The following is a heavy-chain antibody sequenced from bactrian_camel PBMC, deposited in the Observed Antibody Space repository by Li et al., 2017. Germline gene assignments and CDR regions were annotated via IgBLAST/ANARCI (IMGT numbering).Heavy chain of an antibody. J-gene: IGHJ4*01. CDR3: ATAV. Sequence: HVQLVESGGGSVQAGGSLRLSCAASGVTYSRNCMGWFRQAPGREREGVVIINRDGSTAWADSVKGRFTISRDNAKNTLYLQMYSLKTEDTAVYYCATAVWGQGTQVTVS. V-gene: IGHV3S55*01. CDR2: INRDGST. CDR1: GVTYSRNC.